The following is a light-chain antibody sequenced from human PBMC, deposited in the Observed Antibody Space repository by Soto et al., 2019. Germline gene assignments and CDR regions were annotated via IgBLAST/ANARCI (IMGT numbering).Light chain of an antibody. CDR2: DAS. Sequence: DIQMTQSPSSISASVGDRVTITCRASQSISSWLAWYQQKPGKAPKLLIYDASSLESGVPSRFSGSGSGTEFTLTISSLQPDDFATYYCQQYNSYSTFGQGTRLEN. V-gene: IGKV1-5*01. CDR1: QSISSW. CDR3: QQYNSYST. J-gene: IGKJ5*01.